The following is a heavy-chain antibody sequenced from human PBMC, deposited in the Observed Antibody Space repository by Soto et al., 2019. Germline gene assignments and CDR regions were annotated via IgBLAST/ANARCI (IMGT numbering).Heavy chain of an antibody. J-gene: IGHJ6*02. CDR1: GYSLPSYG. Sequence: QVHLVQSGAEVRKPGASVKVSCKASGYSLPSYGISWVRQAPGQGLEWMGWISTDNGNTNYAHNLQGRVSMTIDPSTSTAYMELWSLGSDDTAVYYCARDVPDTSLFFYYYGMDVWGQGTTVTVSS. CDR2: ISTDNGNT. CDR3: ARDVPDTSLFFYYYGMDV. V-gene: IGHV1-18*01. D-gene: IGHD2-21*01.